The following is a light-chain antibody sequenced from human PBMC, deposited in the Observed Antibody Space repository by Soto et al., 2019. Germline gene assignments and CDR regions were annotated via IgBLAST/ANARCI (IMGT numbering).Light chain of an antibody. CDR1: SSDVGAYNY. CDR3: TSYTSSSTLFYV. CDR2: EVS. V-gene: IGLV2-14*01. J-gene: IGLJ1*01. Sequence: QSALTQPASVSGSPGQSITISCTGTSSDVGAYNYVSWYQQHPGKAPKLMIYEVSNRPSGLSHRFSGSKSGNTASLTISGLQAEDEADYYCTSYTSSSTLFYVFGTGTKLTVL.